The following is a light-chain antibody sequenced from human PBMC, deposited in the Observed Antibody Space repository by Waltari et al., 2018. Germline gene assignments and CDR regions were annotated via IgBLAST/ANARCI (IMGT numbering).Light chain of an antibody. V-gene: IGLV1-44*01. CDR2: ANY. Sequence: QSVLTQPPSVSGTPGQRVPISGSGRSSNIGRDTLSWFLQFPGTAPKLLIYANYWRPSGVPDRFSGTKSGTSASRAISGLQSEDDATYYCAAWDDSLNGWVFGGGTKLTVL. J-gene: IGLJ2*01. CDR1: SSNIGRDT. CDR3: AAWDDSLNGWV.